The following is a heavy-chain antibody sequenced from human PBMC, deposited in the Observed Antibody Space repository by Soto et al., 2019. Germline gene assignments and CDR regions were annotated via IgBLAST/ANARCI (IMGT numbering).Heavy chain of an antibody. Sequence: EVQLVESGGGLVQPGGSLRLSCVASGFPFSTYAMSWVRQAPGKGLEWVSGLYGNGNGISYADFLKDRFTISRDNSKSTLYLQMNSLRSDDTAMYYCAKDRQPDGFWPFDHWGRGTLIIVSS. D-gene: IGHD3-3*01. CDR1: GFPFSTYA. CDR2: LYGNGNGI. V-gene: IGHV3-23*05. J-gene: IGHJ4*02. CDR3: AKDRQPDGFWPFDH.